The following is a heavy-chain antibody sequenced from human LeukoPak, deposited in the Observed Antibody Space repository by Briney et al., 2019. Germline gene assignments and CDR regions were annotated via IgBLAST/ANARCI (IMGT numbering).Heavy chain of an antibody. Sequence: GGSLRLSCAASGFTFSDYGISWVRQAPGKGLEWVSYISRGSSTIYYTDSVKGRFTVSRDNAKNSLYLQMNSLRDEDTAVYYCVKSLGFVRGGFDYWGQGTLVTVSS. CDR1: GFTFSDYG. CDR2: ISRGSSTI. CDR3: VKSLGFVRGGFDY. V-gene: IGHV3-48*02. J-gene: IGHJ4*02. D-gene: IGHD2-8*01.